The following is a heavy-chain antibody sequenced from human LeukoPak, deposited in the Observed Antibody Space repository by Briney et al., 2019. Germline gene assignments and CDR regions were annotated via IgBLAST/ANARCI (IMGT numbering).Heavy chain of an antibody. CDR2: INYSGST. CDR1: GGSINSYY. CDR3: ARDQGYAAY. J-gene: IGHJ3*01. D-gene: IGHD5-12*01. Sequence: TSETLSLTCTVSGGSINSYYWNWIRQPPGKGLEWIGYINYSGSTNYNPSHKSRVTISVDTSKNQFSLKLSSVTAADTAVYYCARDQGYAAYWGQGTMVTVSS. V-gene: IGHV4-59*01.